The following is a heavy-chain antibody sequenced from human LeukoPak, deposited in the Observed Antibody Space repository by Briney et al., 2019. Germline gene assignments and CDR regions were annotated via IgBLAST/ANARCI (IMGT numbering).Heavy chain of an antibody. CDR2: IYSGGST. D-gene: IGHD6-19*01. V-gene: IGHV3-53*01. CDR1: GFTVSSNY. J-gene: IGHJ1*01. CDR3: AKQYSSDWNGLAEYFQH. Sequence: GGSLRLSCAASGFTVSSNYMSWVRQAPGKGLEWVSVIYSGGSTCYADSVKGRFTISRDNSKNTLYLQMNSLRAEDTAVYYCAKQYSSDWNGLAEYFQHWGQGTLLTVSS.